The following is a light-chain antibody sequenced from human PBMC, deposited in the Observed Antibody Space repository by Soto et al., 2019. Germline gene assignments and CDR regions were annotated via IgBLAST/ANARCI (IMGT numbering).Light chain of an antibody. CDR3: QQYGTAPLT. CDR2: VTS. CDR1: QSIAANY. Sequence: EIVLTQSPGSLSLSPGERATLSCRASQSIAANYLAWYQQKPGQAPRLLIYVTSSRATGIPDRFSGSGSGTDFTLTIRRLXXEXXXXXYCQQYGTAPLTFGGGTKVXIK. J-gene: IGKJ4*01. V-gene: IGKV3-20*01.